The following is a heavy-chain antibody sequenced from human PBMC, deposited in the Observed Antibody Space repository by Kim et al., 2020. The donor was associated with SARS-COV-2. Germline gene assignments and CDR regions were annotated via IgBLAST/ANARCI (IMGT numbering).Heavy chain of an antibody. Sequence: GGSLRLSCAASGFTFSSYAMHWVRQAPGKGLEWVAVISYDGSNKYYADSVKGRFTISRDNSKNTLYLQMNSLRAEDTAVYYCARGELRFLEWLLYRGYYYGMDVWGQGTTVTVSS. V-gene: IGHV3-30-3*01. D-gene: IGHD3-3*01. J-gene: IGHJ6*02. CDR1: GFTFSSYA. CDR3: ARGELRFLEWLLYRGYYYGMDV. CDR2: ISYDGSNK.